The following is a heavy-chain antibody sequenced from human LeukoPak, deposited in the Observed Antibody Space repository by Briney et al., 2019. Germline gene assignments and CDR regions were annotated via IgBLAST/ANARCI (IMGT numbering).Heavy chain of an antibody. CDR2: IIPIFGTA. Sequence: SVKVSCKASGGTFRSYAISWVRQAPGQGLEWMGGIIPIFGTANYAQKFQGRVTITADESTSTASMELSSLRSEDTAVYYCAREPMDDILTGYSREGIYYFDYWGQGTLVTVSS. CDR3: AREPMDDILTGYSREGIYYFDY. CDR1: GGTFRSYA. D-gene: IGHD3-9*01. V-gene: IGHV1-69*13. J-gene: IGHJ4*02.